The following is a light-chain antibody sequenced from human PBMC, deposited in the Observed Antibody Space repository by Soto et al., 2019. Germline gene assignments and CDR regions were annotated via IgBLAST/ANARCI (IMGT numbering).Light chain of an antibody. V-gene: IGLV2-23*02. Sequence: QSVRTPAAPGSWAPGGASTLFCTGNTSDVGSYNLVSWYQQHPGKAPKLMIYEVSKRPSGVSNRFSGSKSGNTASLTISGLQAEDEADYYCCSYAGSRYVFGTGTKVTVL. CDR1: TSDVGSYNL. CDR2: EVS. CDR3: CSYAGSRYV. J-gene: IGLJ1*01.